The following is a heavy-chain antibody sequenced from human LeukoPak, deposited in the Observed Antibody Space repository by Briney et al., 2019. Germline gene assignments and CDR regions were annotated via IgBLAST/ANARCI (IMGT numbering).Heavy chain of an antibody. Sequence: SETLSLTCTVSGASLNSGGYYWNWIRQPPGKEPEWIGYIYYSGSTNYNRSLKSRVTISVDTSKNQFSLKLSSVTAADTAVYYCARRPFDIPAGTLFDYWGQGTLVTVSS. CDR1: GASLNSGGYY. CDR2: IYYSGST. D-gene: IGHD2-2*01. CDR3: ARRPFDIPAGTLFDY. V-gene: IGHV4-61*08. J-gene: IGHJ4*02.